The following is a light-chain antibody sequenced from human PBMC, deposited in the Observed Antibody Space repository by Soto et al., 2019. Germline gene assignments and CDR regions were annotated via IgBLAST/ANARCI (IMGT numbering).Light chain of an antibody. CDR1: ERLSSVY. CDR2: GAS. Sequence: EIVLTQSPGTLSLSPGERATLSCRASERLSSVYLAWYQQRPGQPPRLLIYGASNRATGIPDRFSGSGSGTDFTLTISGLEPEDFAVYYCQHFGNSLWTFGQGTKVDIK. CDR3: QHFGNSLWT. J-gene: IGKJ1*01. V-gene: IGKV3-20*01.